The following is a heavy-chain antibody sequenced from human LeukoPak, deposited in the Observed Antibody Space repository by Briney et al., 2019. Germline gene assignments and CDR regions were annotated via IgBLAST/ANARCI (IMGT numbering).Heavy chain of an antibody. CDR2: MNPNSGNT. V-gene: IGHV1-8*01. J-gene: IGHJ5*02. CDR3: ARGRLWFGELTANWFDP. D-gene: IGHD3-10*01. CDR1: GYTFTSYD. Sequence: ASVKVSCKASGYTFTSYDINWVRQATGQGLEWMGWMNPNSGNTGYAQKFQGRVTMTRNTSISTAYMELSSLRSEDTAVYYCARGRLWFGELTANWFDPWGQGTLVTVSS.